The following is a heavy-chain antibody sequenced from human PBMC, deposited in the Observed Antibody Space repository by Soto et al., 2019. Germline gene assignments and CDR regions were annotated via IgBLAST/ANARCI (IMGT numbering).Heavy chain of an antibody. V-gene: IGHV3-33*01. CDR3: ARDGSSSSRNYYYGMDV. CDR1: GFTFSSYG. CDR2: IWYDGSNK. D-gene: IGHD6-6*01. J-gene: IGHJ6*02. Sequence: GGSLRLSCAASGFTFSSYGMHWVRQAPGKRLEWVAVIWYDGSNKYYADSVKGRFTISRDNPKNTLYLQMNSLRAEDTAVYYCARDGSSSSRNYYYGMDVWGQGTTVTVS.